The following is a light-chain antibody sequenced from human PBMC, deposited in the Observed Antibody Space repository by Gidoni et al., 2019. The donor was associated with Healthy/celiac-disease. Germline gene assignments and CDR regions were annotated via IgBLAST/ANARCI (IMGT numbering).Light chain of an antibody. J-gene: IGKJ2*01. V-gene: IGKV3-15*01. CDR1: QSVSSN. Sequence: EIVMTQSPATLSVSPGDRATLAFRASQSVSSNLAWYQQKPGQAPRLLIYGASTRATGIPARVSGSGSGTEFTLTISSLQSEDFAVDYCQQYNNWPPYTFGQGTKLEIK. CDR3: QQYNNWPPYT. CDR2: GAS.